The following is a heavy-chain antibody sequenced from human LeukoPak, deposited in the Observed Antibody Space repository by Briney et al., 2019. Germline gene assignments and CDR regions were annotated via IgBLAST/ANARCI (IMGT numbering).Heavy chain of an antibody. Sequence: GASVKVSCKASGYTFNTFGITWVRQAPGQGLEWLGWIAVYNGDTNYAQKFQGRVTLTTDTSTNTAYMELTSLTSDDTAVYYCARDGISGGIAFGYWGQGTLVTVSS. V-gene: IGHV1-18*01. CDR2: IAVYNGDT. D-gene: IGHD3-16*01. J-gene: IGHJ4*02. CDR3: ARDGISGGIAFGY. CDR1: GYTFNTFG.